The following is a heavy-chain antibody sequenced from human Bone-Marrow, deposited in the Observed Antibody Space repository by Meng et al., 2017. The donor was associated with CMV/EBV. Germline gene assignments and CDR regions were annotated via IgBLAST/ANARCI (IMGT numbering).Heavy chain of an antibody. J-gene: IGHJ4*02. Sequence: QVQLVLSGGEGKKAGSSVKVSCKASGGTFSSYAISWVRQAPGQGLEWMGGIIPIFGTANYAQKFQGRVTITADESTSTAYMELSSLRSEDTAVYYCARAGGGSYPFDYWSQGTLVTVFS. CDR3: ARAGGGSYPFDY. CDR1: GGTFSSYA. V-gene: IGHV1-69*12. CDR2: IIPIFGTA. D-gene: IGHD1-26*01.